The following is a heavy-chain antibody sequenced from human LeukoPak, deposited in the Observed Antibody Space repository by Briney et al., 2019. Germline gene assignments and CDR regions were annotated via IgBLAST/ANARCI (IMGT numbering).Heavy chain of an antibody. V-gene: IGHV4-34*01. J-gene: IGHJ4*02. CDR3: ARGFAYYCDSSGYYYDY. D-gene: IGHD3-22*01. CDR1: GGSFSGYY. Sequence: PSETLSLTCAVYGGSFSGYYWSWIRQPPGKGLEWIGEINHSGSTNYNPSLKSRVTISVDTSKNQFSLKLSSVTAADTAVYYCARGFAYYCDSSGYYYDYWGQGTLVTVSS. CDR2: INHSGST.